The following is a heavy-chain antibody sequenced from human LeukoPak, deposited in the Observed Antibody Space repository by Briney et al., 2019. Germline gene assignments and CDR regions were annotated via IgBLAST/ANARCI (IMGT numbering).Heavy chain of an antibody. Sequence: SSETLSLTCTVSGGSISSYYWSWIRQPPGKGLEWIGYIYYSGSTNYNPSLKSRVTISVDTSKNQFSLKLSSVTAADTAVYYCARAGSGWSFDSWGQGTLATVSS. D-gene: IGHD6-19*01. CDR2: IYYSGST. CDR3: ARAGSGWSFDS. J-gene: IGHJ4*02. V-gene: IGHV4-59*01. CDR1: GGSISSYY.